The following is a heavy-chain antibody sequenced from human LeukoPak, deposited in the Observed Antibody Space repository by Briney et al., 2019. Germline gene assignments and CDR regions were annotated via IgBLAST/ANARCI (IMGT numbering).Heavy chain of an antibody. V-gene: IGHV3-30*18. Sequence: GGSLRLSCAASGFTFSSYGMHWVRQAPGEGLEWVAVISYDGSNKYYADSVKGRFTISRDNSKNTLYLQMNSLRAEDTAVYYCAKELRTGSGPNWFDPWGQGTLVTVSS. CDR1: GFTFSSYG. CDR3: AKELRTGSGPNWFDP. CDR2: ISYDGSNK. J-gene: IGHJ5*02. D-gene: IGHD3-10*01.